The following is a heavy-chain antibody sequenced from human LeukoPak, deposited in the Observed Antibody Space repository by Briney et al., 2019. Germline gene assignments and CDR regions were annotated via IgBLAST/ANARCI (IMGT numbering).Heavy chain of an antibody. D-gene: IGHD6-13*01. J-gene: IGHJ6*02. CDR3: ATLTGYRAVKYYYYYGMDV. CDR1: EYSFTSNS. CDR2: FYPGDSEV. V-gene: IGHV5-51*01. Sequence: GEPLNISCKPSEYSFTSNSFAWVGQLHGKGLECMGMFYPGDSEVRHSPSIQGHITISADKSISTAYLQWSSLKASDTAMYYCATLTGYRAVKYYYYYGMDVWGQGTTVTVSS.